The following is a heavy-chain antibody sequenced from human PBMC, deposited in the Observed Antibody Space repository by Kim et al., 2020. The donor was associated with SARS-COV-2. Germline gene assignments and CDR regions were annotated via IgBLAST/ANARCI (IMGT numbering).Heavy chain of an antibody. V-gene: IGHV3-23*01. J-gene: IGHJ6*03. Sequence: AVSVGGRFTVSRDNSKNTLYVQMNSLRVEDTAVYYCAQDVISMIRGRLDVWGKGTTVTVSS. CDR3: AQDVISMIRGRLDV. D-gene: IGHD3-10*01.